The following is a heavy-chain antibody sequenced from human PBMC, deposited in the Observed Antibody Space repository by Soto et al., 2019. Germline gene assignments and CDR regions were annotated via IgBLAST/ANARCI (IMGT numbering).Heavy chain of an antibody. CDR1: GFTFSSYA. Sequence: GGSLRLSCSASGFTFSSYAMHWVRQAPGKGLEYVSAISSNGGSTYYADSVKGRFTISRDNSKNTLYLQMSSLRAEDTAVYYCVREYYDSSGYYYFDYWGQGTLVTVSS. D-gene: IGHD3-22*01. CDR2: ISSNGGST. CDR3: VREYYDSSGYYYFDY. J-gene: IGHJ4*02. V-gene: IGHV3-64D*08.